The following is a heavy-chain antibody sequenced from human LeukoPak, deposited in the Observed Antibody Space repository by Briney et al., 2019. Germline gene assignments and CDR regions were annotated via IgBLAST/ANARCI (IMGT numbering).Heavy chain of an antibody. Sequence: GGSLRLSCAASGFTFSSYWMSWVRQAPGKGLEWVANIKQDGSEKYYVDSVKGRFTISRDNAKNSLYLQMNSLRAEDTAVYYCARDGRGYSSSWYDNWFDPWGQGTLVTVSS. J-gene: IGHJ5*02. V-gene: IGHV3-7*01. CDR1: GFTFSSYW. CDR3: ARDGRGYSSSWYDNWFDP. CDR2: IKQDGSEK. D-gene: IGHD6-13*01.